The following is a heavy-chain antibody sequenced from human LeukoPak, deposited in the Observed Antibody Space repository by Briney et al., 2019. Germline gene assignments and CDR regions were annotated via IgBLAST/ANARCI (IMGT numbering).Heavy chain of an antibody. CDR3: ARDRIAAAGVLRYFDL. D-gene: IGHD6-13*01. Sequence: SVKVSCKACGGTFSSYAISWVRQAPGQGLEWMGGSIPIFGTANYAQKFQGRVTITTDESTSTAYMELSSLRSEDTAVYYCARDRIAAAGVLRYFDLWGRGTLVTVSS. J-gene: IGHJ2*01. V-gene: IGHV1-69*05. CDR2: SIPIFGTA. CDR1: GGTFSSYA.